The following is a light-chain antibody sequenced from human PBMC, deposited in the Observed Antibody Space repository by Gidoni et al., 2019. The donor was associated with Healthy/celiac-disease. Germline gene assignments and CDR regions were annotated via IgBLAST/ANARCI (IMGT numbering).Light chain of an antibody. J-gene: IGKJ1*01. V-gene: IGKV4-1*01. CDR1: QSVLYSSNNKNY. CDR3: HQYYSTPWT. Sequence: DIVMTQSPDSLAVSLGERATIKCKSSQSVLYSSNNKNYLAWYQQKQGQPPKLLIYWASTRESGVPDRFSGSGSGTDFTLTISSLQAEDVAVYYCHQYYSTPWTFGQGTKVEIK. CDR2: WAS.